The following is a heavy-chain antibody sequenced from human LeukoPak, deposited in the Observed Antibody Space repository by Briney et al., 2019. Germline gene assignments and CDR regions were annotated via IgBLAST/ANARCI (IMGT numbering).Heavy chain of an antibody. CDR3: ARVRGGSDDAFDI. CDR2: IIPIFGTA. Sequence: SVKVSCKASGGTFSSYAISWVRQAPGQGLEWMGGIIPIFGTANYAQKFQGRVTITADESTSTAYMELGSLRSEDTAVYYCARVRGGSDDAFDIWGQGTMVTVSS. D-gene: IGHD2-15*01. V-gene: IGHV1-69*13. CDR1: GGTFSSYA. J-gene: IGHJ3*02.